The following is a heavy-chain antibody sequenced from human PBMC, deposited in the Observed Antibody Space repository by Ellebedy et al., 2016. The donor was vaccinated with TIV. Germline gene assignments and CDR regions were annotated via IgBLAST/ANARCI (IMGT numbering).Heavy chain of an antibody. CDR3: ARLLRANRRFNP. V-gene: IGHV4-39*07. J-gene: IGHJ5*02. CDR2: IYYSGST. CDR1: GGSISSSSYY. D-gene: IGHD2/OR15-2a*01. Sequence: SETLSLTXTVSGGSISSSSYYWGWIRQPPGKGLEWIGSIYYSGSTNYNPSLKSRVTISVDTSKNQFSLKLSSVTAADTAVYYCARLLRANRRFNPWGQGTLVTVSS.